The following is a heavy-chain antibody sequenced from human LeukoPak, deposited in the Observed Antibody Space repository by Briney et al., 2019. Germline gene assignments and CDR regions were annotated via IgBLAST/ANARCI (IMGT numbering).Heavy chain of an antibody. Sequence: PGGSLRLSCAASGFTFSNYAMHRVRQTPGKGLQYVSVISSNGGSTYYANSVKDRFTISRDNSKDTLYLQMGSLTAEDMGVYYCARGQIVYSGSYSDYWGQGTLVTVSS. J-gene: IGHJ4*02. CDR3: ARGQIVYSGSYSDY. D-gene: IGHD1-26*01. V-gene: IGHV3-64*01. CDR2: ISSNGGST. CDR1: GFTFSNYA.